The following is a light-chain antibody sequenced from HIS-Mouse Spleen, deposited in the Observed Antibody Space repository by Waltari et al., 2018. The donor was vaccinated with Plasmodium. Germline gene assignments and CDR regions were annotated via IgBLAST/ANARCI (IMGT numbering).Light chain of an antibody. Sequence: QLVLTQSPSASASLGASVKLTCTLTTGHSRYAIQCPQQQPEQGPRYLMKLNSDGSHSKGDGIPDRFSGSSSGAERYLTISSLQSEDEADYYCQTWGTGMGVFGGGTKLTVL. V-gene: IGLV4-69*01. J-gene: IGLJ2*01. CDR2: LNSDGSH. CDR3: QTWGTGMGV. CDR1: TGHSRYA.